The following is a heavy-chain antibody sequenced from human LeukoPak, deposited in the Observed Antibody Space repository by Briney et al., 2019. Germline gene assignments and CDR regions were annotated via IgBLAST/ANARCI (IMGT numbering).Heavy chain of an antibody. J-gene: IGHJ4*02. CDR3: ARYYYGSYPKFDY. D-gene: IGHD3-10*01. V-gene: IGHV3-48*02. Sequence: GGSLRLSCAASGFGFTFVSYNLNWVRQAPGKGLEWVSYISSSSRLIYYADSVKGRFTISRDNANSSLYLQMNSLRDEDTAVYYCARYYYGSYPKFDYWGQGTLVTVSS. CDR1: GFGFTFVSYN. CDR2: ISSSSRLI.